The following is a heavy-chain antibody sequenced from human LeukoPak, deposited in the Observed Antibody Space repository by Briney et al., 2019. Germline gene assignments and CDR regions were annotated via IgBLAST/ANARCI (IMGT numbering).Heavy chain of an antibody. CDR2: MNPNSGNT. D-gene: IGHD3-10*01. CDR3: ARGLRFGEFEAYYMDV. J-gene: IGHJ6*03. V-gene: IGHV1-8*01. CDR1: GCTFTSYD. Sequence: GASVKVSCKASGCTFTSYDINWVRQATGQGLEWMGWMNPNSGNTGYAQKFQGRVTMTRNTSISTAYMELSSLRSEDTAVYYRARGLRFGEFEAYYMDVWGKGTTVTISS.